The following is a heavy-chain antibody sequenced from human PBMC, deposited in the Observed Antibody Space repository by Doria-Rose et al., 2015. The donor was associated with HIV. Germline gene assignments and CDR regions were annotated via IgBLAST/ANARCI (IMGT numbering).Heavy chain of an antibody. CDR3: AWSSSPSNWFGP. Sequence: QVQLQESGAGLLKPSETLSLTCAVYGGSLSGYYWSWVRQSPGRGLEWIGEINHTGSTTYNPSLKSRVSISLDKSKSQFSLRLTSVTAADTAVYYCAWSSSPSNWFGPWGQGTLVTVSS. CDR1: GGSLSGYY. D-gene: IGHD3-3*01. J-gene: IGHJ5*02. CDR2: INHTGST. V-gene: IGHV4-34*01.